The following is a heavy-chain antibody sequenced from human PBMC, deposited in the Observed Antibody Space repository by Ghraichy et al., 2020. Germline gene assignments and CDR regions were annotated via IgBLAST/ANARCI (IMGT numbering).Heavy chain of an antibody. J-gene: IGHJ4*02. D-gene: IGHD3-3*01. CDR1: GFIFKNYA. CDR2: ISGSGDAT. CDR3: VKGPVLAVVTHYFHH. V-gene: IGHV3-23*01. Sequence: GGSLRLSCAASGFIFKNYAMDWVRQAPGKGPEWVSGISGSGDATYYADSVKGRLTISRDNSQNTVYLQMNSLTTEDTAVYYCVKGPVLAVVTHYFHHWGQGILVTVSS.